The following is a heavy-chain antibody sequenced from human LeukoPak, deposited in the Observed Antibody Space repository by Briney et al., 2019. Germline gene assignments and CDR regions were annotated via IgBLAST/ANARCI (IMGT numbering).Heavy chain of an antibody. J-gene: IGHJ4*02. V-gene: IGHV4-59*08. D-gene: IGHD5-12*01. CDR3: ARQRGVATIDY. CDR2: IYYSGST. Sequence: SETLSLTCTVSGGSISSYYWSWIRQPPGKGLGWIGYIYYSGSTNYNPSLKSRVTISVDTSKNQFSLKLSSVTAADTAVYYCARQRGVATIDYWGQGTLVTVSS. CDR1: GGSISSYY.